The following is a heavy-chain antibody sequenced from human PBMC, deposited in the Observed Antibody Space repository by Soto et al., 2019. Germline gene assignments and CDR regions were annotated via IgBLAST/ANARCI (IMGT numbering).Heavy chain of an antibody. CDR1: GGSVSSGSYY. CDR3: ARAVRYYDSSGYYPNRFDY. D-gene: IGHD3-22*01. Sequence: SETLSLTCTVSGGSVSSGSYYWSWIRQPPGKGLEWIGYIYYSGSTNYNPSLKSRVTISVDTSKNQFSLKLSSVTAADTAVYYCARAVRYYDSSGYYPNRFDYWGQGTLVTVSS. J-gene: IGHJ4*02. CDR2: IYYSGST. V-gene: IGHV4-61*01.